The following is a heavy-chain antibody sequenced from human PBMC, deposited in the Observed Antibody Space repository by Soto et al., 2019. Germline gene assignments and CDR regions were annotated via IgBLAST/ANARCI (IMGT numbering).Heavy chain of an antibody. Sequence: QVQLVQSGAEVKKPGASVKVSCKASGYTFTSYGISWVRQAPGQGLEWMGWIRAYNGNTNYAQNLQGRVTMTTDTTSSTAYMELRSRRSDDTAVYYCASSWFGESPRDYYYYGMDVWGQGTTVTVSS. J-gene: IGHJ6*02. D-gene: IGHD3-10*01. CDR2: IRAYNGNT. CDR3: ASSWFGESPRDYYYYGMDV. V-gene: IGHV1-18*01. CDR1: GYTFTSYG.